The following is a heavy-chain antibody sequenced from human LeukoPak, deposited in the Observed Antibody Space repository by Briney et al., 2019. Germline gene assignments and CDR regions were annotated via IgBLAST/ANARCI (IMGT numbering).Heavy chain of an antibody. V-gene: IGHV4-34*01. D-gene: IGHD5-18*01. CDR1: GGSFSDFY. CDR2: INHSGST. J-gene: IGHJ4*02. CDR3: ARGIQLWSIAD. Sequence: SDTLSLTCAVSGGSFSDFYWSWIRQPPGKGLEWIGEINHSGSTNYNPSLKSRVTISVDTSKNQFSLKLSSVTAADTAVYYCARGIQLWSIADWGQGTLVTVSS.